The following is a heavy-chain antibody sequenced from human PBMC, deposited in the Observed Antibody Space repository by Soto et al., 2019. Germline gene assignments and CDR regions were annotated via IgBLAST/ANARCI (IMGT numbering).Heavy chain of an antibody. D-gene: IGHD4-17*01. Sequence: EVQLVESGGGLIQPGGSLRLSCAASGFTFSNYWIHWVRQAPGEGLVWLSRINGDGSGTNYADSVKGRFTISRDNAKNTVYVQMISLRAEDTAVYYCARGGLRAYWIDPWGKGTLVTVSS. CDR3: ARGGLRAYWIDP. J-gene: IGHJ5*02. CDR1: GFTFSNYW. CDR2: INGDGSGT. V-gene: IGHV3-74*01.